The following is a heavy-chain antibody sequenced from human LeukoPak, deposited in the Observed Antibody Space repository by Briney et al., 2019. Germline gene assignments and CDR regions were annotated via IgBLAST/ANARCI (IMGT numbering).Heavy chain of an antibody. CDR3: AKDPRMTTLDY. D-gene: IGHD4-11*01. Sequence: GGSLRLSCAASGFTFSSYVMSWARQAPGKGLEWVSAISASGGSTYYADSVKGRFTISRDNSKNTLYLQMHSLRAEDTAVYYCAKDPRMTTLDYWGQGTLVTVSS. V-gene: IGHV3-23*01. CDR2: ISASGGST. CDR1: GFTFSSYV. J-gene: IGHJ4*02.